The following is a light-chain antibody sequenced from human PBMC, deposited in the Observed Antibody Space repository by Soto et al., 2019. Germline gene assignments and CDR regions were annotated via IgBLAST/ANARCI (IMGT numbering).Light chain of an antibody. CDR1: GRDIGAYDY. Sequence: QSALTQPASVSGSPGQSITISCTGSGRDIGAYDYVSWYQQHPGKAPKLLIYGVKNRPSGVSYRFSASKSAFTASLTISGLQAEDEAHYYCSPYTTSHFYVSGPGTKVTVL. V-gene: IGLV2-14*01. CDR3: SPYTTSHFYV. CDR2: GVK. J-gene: IGLJ1*01.